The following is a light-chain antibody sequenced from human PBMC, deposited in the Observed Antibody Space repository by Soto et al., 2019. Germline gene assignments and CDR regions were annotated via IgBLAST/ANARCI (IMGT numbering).Light chain of an antibody. CDR1: SSDVGGYDY. J-gene: IGLJ1*01. V-gene: IGLV2-8*01. CDR3: CSYVGATTYV. Sequence: QSALTQPPSASGSPGQSVTISCTGTSSDVGGYDYVSWYQQYPGKTPKLMIFEVTKRPSGVPDRFSGSKSGNTASLTVSGLQAEDEADYYCCSYVGATTYVFGSGTKVTVL. CDR2: EVT.